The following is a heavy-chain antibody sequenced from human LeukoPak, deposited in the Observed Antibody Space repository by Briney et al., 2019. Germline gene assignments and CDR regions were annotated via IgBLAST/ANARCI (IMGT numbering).Heavy chain of an antibody. D-gene: IGHD6-19*01. CDR2: ISYDGSNK. CDR1: GFTLSSYG. Sequence: PGGSLRLSCAASGFTLSSYGMHWVRQAPGKGLEWVAVISYDGSNKYYADSVKGRLTISRDNSKNTLYLQMNSLRAEDTAVYYCAKDHSSGWYSEPYFDYWGQGTLVTVSS. CDR3: AKDHSSGWYSEPYFDY. V-gene: IGHV3-30*18. J-gene: IGHJ4*02.